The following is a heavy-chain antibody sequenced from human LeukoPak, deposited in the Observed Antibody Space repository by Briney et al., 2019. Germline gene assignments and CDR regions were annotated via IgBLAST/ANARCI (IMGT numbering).Heavy chain of an antibody. Sequence: GGSLRLSCAASEFTFSNAWMSWVRQAPGKGLEWVSYISSSGSTIYYADSVKGRFTISRDNAKNSLYLQMNSLRAEDTAVYYCARQLLWFGELFDYWGQGTLVTVSS. CDR2: ISSSGSTI. J-gene: IGHJ4*02. V-gene: IGHV3-11*04. D-gene: IGHD3-10*01. CDR3: ARQLLWFGELFDY. CDR1: EFTFSNAW.